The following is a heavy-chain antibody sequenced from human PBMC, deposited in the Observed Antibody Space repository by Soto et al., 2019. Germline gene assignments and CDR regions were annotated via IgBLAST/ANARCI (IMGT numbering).Heavy chain of an antibody. CDR2: IKRDGSEK. D-gene: IGHD4-17*01. Sequence: PVGSLRLSCTASGFMFGSYWMTWVRHVPGKGLQWVANIKRDGSEKYYVDSVKGRFIISRDNAKNSLFLQMNSLRADDTAVYYCGRVPLDGNYANGVDVWGQGTTVTVSS. V-gene: IGHV3-7*03. J-gene: IGHJ6*02. CDR3: GRVPLDGNYANGVDV. CDR1: GFMFGSYW.